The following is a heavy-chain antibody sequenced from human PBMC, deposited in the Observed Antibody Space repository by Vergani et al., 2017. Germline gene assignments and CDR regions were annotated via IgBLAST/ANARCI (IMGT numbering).Heavy chain of an antibody. V-gene: IGHV3-23*03. J-gene: IGHJ4*02. D-gene: IGHD6-19*01. Sequence: VQLQESGPGLVKPSETLSLTCTVSGGSISSYYWSWIRQPPGKGLEWVSVIYSGGSSTYYADSVKGRFTISRDNSKNTLYLQMNSLRAEDTAVYYCANVGGSGTFDYWGQGTLVTVSS. CDR1: GGSISSYY. CDR2: IYSGGSST. CDR3: ANVGGSGTFDY.